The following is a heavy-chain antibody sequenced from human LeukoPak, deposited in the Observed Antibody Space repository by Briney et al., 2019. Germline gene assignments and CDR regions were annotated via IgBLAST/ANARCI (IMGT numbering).Heavy chain of an antibody. CDR2: IYYSGST. J-gene: IGHJ5*02. V-gene: IGHV4-59*01. Sequence: SETLSLTCTVSGGSISSYYWSWIRQPPGKGLEWIGYIYYSGSTNYNPSLKSRVTISVDTSKNQFSLKLSSVTAADTAMYYCARLLLGASTNWFDPWGQGTLVTVSS. D-gene: IGHD3-16*01. CDR1: GGSISSYY. CDR3: ARLLLGASTNWFDP.